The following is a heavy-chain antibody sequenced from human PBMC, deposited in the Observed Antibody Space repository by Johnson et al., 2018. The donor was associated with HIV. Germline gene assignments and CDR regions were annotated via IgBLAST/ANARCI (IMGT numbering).Heavy chain of an antibody. CDR3: TTAKWLLGAFDI. V-gene: IGHV3-20*03. Sequence: PGKGLEWVSGVSWNGVATGYADSVKGRFTISRDNSKNTLYLQMNSLKTEDTAVYYCTTAKWLLGAFDIWGQGTMVTVSS. D-gene: IGHD3-22*01. J-gene: IGHJ3*02. CDR2: VSWNGVAT.